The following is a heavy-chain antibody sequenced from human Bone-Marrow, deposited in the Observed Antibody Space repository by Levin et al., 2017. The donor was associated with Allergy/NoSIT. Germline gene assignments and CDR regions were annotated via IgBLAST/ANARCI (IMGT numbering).Heavy chain of an antibody. CDR1: GGSISSGGYF. CDR3: AREDGSTIDY. CDR2: IYYSGNT. Sequence: SQTLSLTCTVSGGSISSGGYFWSWIRQQPGKGLEWIGYIYYSGNTYYNPSLKSRVMISVDTSKNQFSLKVSSVTAADTAVYYCAREDGSTIDYWGQGILVTVSS. V-gene: IGHV4-31*02. J-gene: IGHJ4*02. D-gene: IGHD1/OR15-1a*01.